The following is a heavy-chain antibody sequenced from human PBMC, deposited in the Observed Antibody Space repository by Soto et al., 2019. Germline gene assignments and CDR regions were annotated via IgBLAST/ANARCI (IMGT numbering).Heavy chain of an antibody. CDR3: ARDEYSSGWYDYYGMDV. J-gene: IGHJ6*02. V-gene: IGHV1-46*01. CDR1: GYTFTSYY. CDR2: INPSGGST. Sequence: ASVKVSCKASGYTFTSYYMHWVRQAPGQGLEWMGIINPSGGSTSYAQKFQGRVTMTWDTSTSTVSMELSSLRSEDTAVYYCARDEYSSGWYDYYGMDVWGQGTTVTV. D-gene: IGHD6-19*01.